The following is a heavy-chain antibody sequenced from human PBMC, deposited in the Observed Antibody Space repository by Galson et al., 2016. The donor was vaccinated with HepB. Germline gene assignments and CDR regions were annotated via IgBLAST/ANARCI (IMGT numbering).Heavy chain of an antibody. CDR3: ARDKYSGSFRLFDS. V-gene: IGHV1-69*13. Sequence: SVKVSCKASGGTFSNYAISWVRQAPGQGLEWMGGIIPIFRTPHYVQKFQGRITITADESTSTAYMELSSLRSEDTAVYYCARDKYSGSFRLFDSWGQGTLVTVSS. J-gene: IGHJ4*02. CDR1: GGTFSNYA. D-gene: IGHD1-26*01. CDR2: IIPIFRTP.